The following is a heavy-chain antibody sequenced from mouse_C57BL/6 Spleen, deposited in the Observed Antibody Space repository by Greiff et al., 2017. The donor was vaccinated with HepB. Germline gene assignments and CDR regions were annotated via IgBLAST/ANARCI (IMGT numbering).Heavy chain of an antibody. CDR2: INPSNGGT. V-gene: IGHV1-53*01. D-gene: IGHD2-4*01. CDR1: GYTFTSYW. Sequence: QVQLQQSGTELVKPGASVKLSCKASGYTFTSYWMHWVKQRPGQGLEWIGNINPSNGGTNYNEKFKSKATLTVDKSSSTAYMQLSSLTSEDSAVYYCASDGITKYYFDYWGQGTTLTVSS. CDR3: ASDGITKYYFDY. J-gene: IGHJ2*01.